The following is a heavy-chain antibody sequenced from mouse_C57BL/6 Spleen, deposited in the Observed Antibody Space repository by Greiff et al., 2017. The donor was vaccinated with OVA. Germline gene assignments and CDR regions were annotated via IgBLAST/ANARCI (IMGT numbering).Heavy chain of an antibody. Sequence: EVHLVESGPGLVKPSQSLSLTCSVTGYSITSGYYWNWIRQFPGNKLEWMGYISYDGSNNYNPSLKNRISITRDTSKNQFFLKLNSVTTEDTATYYCARDREGNLDYWGQGTTLTVSS. CDR2: ISYDGSN. D-gene: IGHD2-1*01. J-gene: IGHJ2*01. CDR1: GYSITSGYY. CDR3: ARDREGNLDY. V-gene: IGHV3-6*01.